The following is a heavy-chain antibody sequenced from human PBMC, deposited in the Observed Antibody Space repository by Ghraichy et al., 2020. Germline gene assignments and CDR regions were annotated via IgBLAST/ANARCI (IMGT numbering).Heavy chain of an antibody. Sequence: GGSLRLSCAASGFAFASYAMSWVRQAPGRGLEWVSSISDTSRSTFYTDSVKGRFTISRDNSKDTLYLQMNSLRVDDTAVYYCVKETQTWPRIPDDYWGQGTLVTVSS. V-gene: IGHV3-23*01. D-gene: IGHD5-24*01. CDR2: ISDTSRST. CDR1: GFAFASYA. J-gene: IGHJ4*02. CDR3: VKETQTWPRIPDDY.